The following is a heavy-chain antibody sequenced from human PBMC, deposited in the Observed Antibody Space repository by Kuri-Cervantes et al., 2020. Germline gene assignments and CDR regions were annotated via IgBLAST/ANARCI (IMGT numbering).Heavy chain of an antibody. CDR1: GFTFSSYG. V-gene: IGHV3-30*02. J-gene: IGHJ4*02. CDR2: IRYDGSNK. Sequence: GGSLRLSCAASGFTFSSYGMHWVRQAPGKGLEWVAFIRYDGSNKYYADSVKGRFTISRDNSKNMLYLQMNSLRAEDTAVYYCAKDRGDYYDFWSGFDYWGQGTLVTVSS. D-gene: IGHD3-3*01. CDR3: AKDRGDYYDFWSGFDY.